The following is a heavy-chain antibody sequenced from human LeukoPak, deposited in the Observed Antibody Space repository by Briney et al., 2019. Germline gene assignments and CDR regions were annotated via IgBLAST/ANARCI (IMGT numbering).Heavy chain of an antibody. D-gene: IGHD6-13*01. V-gene: IGHV3-7*01. CDR2: IKQDGSEK. J-gene: IGHJ4*02. CDR1: GFTFSSYW. CDR3: AKDDGRIAAADTSFDY. Sequence: GGSLRLSCAASGFTFSSYWMSWVRQAPGKGLEWVANIKQDGSEKYYVDSVKGRFTIFRDNAKNSLYLQMNSLRAEDTAVYYCAKDDGRIAAADTSFDYWGQGTLVTVSS.